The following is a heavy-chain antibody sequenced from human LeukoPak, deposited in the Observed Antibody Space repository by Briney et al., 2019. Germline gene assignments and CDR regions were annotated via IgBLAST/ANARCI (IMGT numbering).Heavy chain of an antibody. J-gene: IGHJ4*02. Sequence: GGSLRLSCATSGFTFNTYAMNWVRQAPGKGLEWVSIISGNGINTYYAESVKGRFTISRDYSKNTLYLQMNSLRADNTAIYYCARGVSDWGQGTLVTVAS. CDR3: ARGVSD. D-gene: IGHD3-16*01. CDR2: ISGNGINT. CDR1: GFTFNTYA. V-gene: IGHV3-23*01.